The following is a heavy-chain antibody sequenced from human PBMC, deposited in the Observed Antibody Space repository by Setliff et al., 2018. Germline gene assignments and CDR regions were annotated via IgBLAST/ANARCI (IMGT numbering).Heavy chain of an antibody. Sequence: GGSLRLSCAASGFTFSSYAMHWVRQAPGKGLEWVAVITYDGSNKFYADSVRGRFTISRDISKNTLYVQMNSLRPEDTAVYYCARSRYTSRWYEMSAMDVWGKGTTVTVTS. CDR3: ARSRYTSRWYEMSAMDV. J-gene: IGHJ6*03. CDR2: ITYDGSNK. V-gene: IGHV3-30*01. CDR1: GFTFSSYA. D-gene: IGHD6-13*01.